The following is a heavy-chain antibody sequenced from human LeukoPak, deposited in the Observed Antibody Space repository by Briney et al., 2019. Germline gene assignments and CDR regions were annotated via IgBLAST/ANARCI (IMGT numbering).Heavy chain of an antibody. V-gene: IGHV1-2*02. CDR2: INPNSGGT. D-gene: IGHD6-19*01. Sequence: GASVNLSCNSSGYTFTVYYMHWVRQLPGQGLEWMGCINPNSGGTNYAQKFQGSVAITRDTSISTAYTELSRLRSDDTAVYYCARDLAVAGTGCFDPWGPGTLVTASS. CDR3: ARDLAVAGTGCFDP. J-gene: IGHJ5*02. CDR1: GYTFTVYY.